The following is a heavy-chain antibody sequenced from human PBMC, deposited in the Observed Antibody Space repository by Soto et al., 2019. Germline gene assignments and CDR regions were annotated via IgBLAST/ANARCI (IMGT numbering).Heavy chain of an antibody. CDR2: ISSSGGSI. CDR1: GFTFSNYD. CDR3: AKMPRLRSQSDF. V-gene: IGHV3-23*01. J-gene: IGHJ4*02. Sequence: GSLRLSCAASGFTFSNYDANWVRQAPGKGLEWVSTISSSGGSIYYAGSVQGRFTITRDNSKNTLYLQMDSLRAEDTAIYYCAKMPRLRSQSDFWGQGTLVTVSS. D-gene: IGHD4-17*01.